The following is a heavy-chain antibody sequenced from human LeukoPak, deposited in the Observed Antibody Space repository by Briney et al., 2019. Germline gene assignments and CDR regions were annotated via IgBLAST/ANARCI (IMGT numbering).Heavy chain of an antibody. CDR2: IKSKTDGGST. D-gene: IGHD1-1*01. CDR3: TTDLTYNNHGVPWDY. Sequence: PGGSLRLSCAASGFTFSNAWMSWVRQAPGKGLEWVGHIKSKTDGGSTDYSATVKGRVTISRDDSTNTLFLQINTLKTEDTAIYYCTTDLTYNNHGVPWDYWGQGTLVTVSS. V-gene: IGHV3-15*01. CDR1: GFTFSNAW. J-gene: IGHJ4*02.